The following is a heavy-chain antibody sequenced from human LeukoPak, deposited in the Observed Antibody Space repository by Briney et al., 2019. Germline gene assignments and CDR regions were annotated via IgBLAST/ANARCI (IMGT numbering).Heavy chain of an antibody. CDR1: RFTFRSYG. V-gene: IGHV3-30*02. Sequence: GGSLRLSCAASRFTFRSYGMHWVRQTPGRGLEWVAFILYDGSIQYYVDSVKGRFTISRDNSKNTLFLQMNSLRAEDTAVYYCAKVRLSSGWYHAFDIWGQGTMVTVSS. CDR3: AKVRLSSGWYHAFDI. CDR2: ILYDGSIQ. D-gene: IGHD6-19*01. J-gene: IGHJ3*02.